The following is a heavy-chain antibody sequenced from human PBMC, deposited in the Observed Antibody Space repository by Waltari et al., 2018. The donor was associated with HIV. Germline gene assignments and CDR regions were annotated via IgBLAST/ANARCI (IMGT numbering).Heavy chain of an antibody. Sequence: EVQLMEYGGRLVKPGGSLRLSWAASGFSFGRHSMSWVRQAPGKGLEWVASISSGSSFITYSGSVKGRFTISRGNAENSLYLQMNSLRAEDTAVYYCARDMATFTGAYYFDTWGQGTLVTVSS. V-gene: IGHV3-21*01. CDR3: ARDMATFTGAYYFDT. J-gene: IGHJ4*02. D-gene: IGHD5-12*01. CDR2: ISSGSSFI. CDR1: GFSFGRHS.